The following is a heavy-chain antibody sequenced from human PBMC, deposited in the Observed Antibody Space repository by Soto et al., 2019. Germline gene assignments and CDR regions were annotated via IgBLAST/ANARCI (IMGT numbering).Heavy chain of an antibody. V-gene: IGHV3-7*05. CDR2: IKQDGGEK. J-gene: IGHJ4*02. CDR1: GFTFSSYW. CDR3: ARALHYTVYGVADY. Sequence: EVQLVESGGGLVQPGGSLRLSCAASGFTFSSYWMSWVRQAPGKGLEWVANIKQDGGEKYYVDSVKGRFTISRDNAKKSMYLQMNSLRVEDTAEYYCARALHYTVYGVADYWGQGTLVTVSS. D-gene: IGHD2-8*01.